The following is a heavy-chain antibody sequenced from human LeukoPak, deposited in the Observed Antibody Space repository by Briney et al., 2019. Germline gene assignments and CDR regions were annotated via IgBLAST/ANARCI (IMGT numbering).Heavy chain of an antibody. CDR1: GFTLSSYW. CDR3: ARDSYSGYALNFDY. Sequence: GGSLRLSCAASGFTLSSYWMHWVRQVPGKGLEWVSYISSSGSTIYYADSVKGRFTISRDNAKNSLYLQMNSLRAEDTAVYYCARDSYSGYALNFDYWGQGTLVTVSS. V-gene: IGHV3-48*04. J-gene: IGHJ4*02. D-gene: IGHD5-12*01. CDR2: ISSSGSTI.